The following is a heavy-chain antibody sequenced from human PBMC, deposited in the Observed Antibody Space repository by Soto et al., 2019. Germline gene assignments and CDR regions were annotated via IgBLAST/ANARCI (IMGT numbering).Heavy chain of an antibody. CDR3: AKVLGVVIIRNSFDY. J-gene: IGHJ4*02. CDR2: ISGSGGST. Sequence: GGSLRLSCAAPGFTFSSYAMSWVRQAPGKGLEWVSAISGSGGSTYYADSVKGRFTISRDNSKNTLYLQMNSLRAEDTAVYYCAKVLGVVIIRNSFDYWGQGTLVTVSS. V-gene: IGHV3-23*01. D-gene: IGHD3-3*01. CDR1: GFTFSSYA.